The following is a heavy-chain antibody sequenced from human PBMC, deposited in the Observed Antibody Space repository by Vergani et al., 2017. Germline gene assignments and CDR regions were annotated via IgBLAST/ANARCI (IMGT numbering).Heavy chain of an antibody. V-gene: IGHV4-39*01. CDR2: IYYSGST. CDR3: ASHSTVDWLVKLGWIDP. Sequence: QLQLQESGPGLVKPSATLSLTCSVSGASIRSSNYYWGWIRQPPGKGLEWIASIYYSGSTYYNPSLKSRVTISVDTSKNQFSLKLSSVTAADTAVYFCASHSTVDWLVKLGWIDPWGQGILVIVSS. J-gene: IGHJ5*02. CDR1: GASIRSSNYY. D-gene: IGHD6-19*01.